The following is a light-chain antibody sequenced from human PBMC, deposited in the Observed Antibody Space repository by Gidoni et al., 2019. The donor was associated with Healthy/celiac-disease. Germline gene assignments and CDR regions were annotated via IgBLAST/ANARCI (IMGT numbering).Light chain of an antibody. CDR3: QQRSNWPPLT. J-gene: IGKJ4*01. V-gene: IGKV3-11*01. CDR1: QRVSSY. Sequence: DIVLTQSPATLSLSPGERATLSCRASQRVSSYLAWYQQKPGQAPRLLLYDASNRATGIPARFSGSGSGTDFTLTISSLEPEDFAVYYCQQRSNWPPLTFGGGTKVEIK. CDR2: DAS.